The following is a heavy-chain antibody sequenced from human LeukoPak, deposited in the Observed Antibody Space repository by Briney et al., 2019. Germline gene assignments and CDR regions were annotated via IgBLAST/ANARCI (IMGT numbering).Heavy chain of an antibody. CDR1: GGSITTDNYY. V-gene: IGHV4-39*01. D-gene: IGHD2-21*01. CDR2: LYYSGST. CDR3: ARLLGSHINYFDP. J-gene: IGHJ5*02. Sequence: SETLSLTCTASGGSITTDNYYWDWIRQSPGRGLEWIGSLYYSGSTYYNPSLKSRVTISVDTSKNQFSLKLSSVTAADTAVYYCARLLGSHINYFDPWGQGTLVTVSS.